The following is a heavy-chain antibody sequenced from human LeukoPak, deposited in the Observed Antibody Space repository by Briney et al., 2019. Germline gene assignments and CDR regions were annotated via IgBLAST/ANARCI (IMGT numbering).Heavy chain of an antibody. Sequence: GGSLRLSCAASGFTSTNYAMNWVRQAPGKGLEWVSVLIGSSGSTDYADSVKGRFTISRDNSKNTLYLQMNSLRAGDTAVYYCAKDRWAGITTNWFDPWGQGTLVTVSS. CDR2: LIGSSGST. D-gene: IGHD3-16*01. V-gene: IGHV3-23*01. CDR3: AKDRWAGITTNWFDP. J-gene: IGHJ5*02. CDR1: GFTSTNYA.